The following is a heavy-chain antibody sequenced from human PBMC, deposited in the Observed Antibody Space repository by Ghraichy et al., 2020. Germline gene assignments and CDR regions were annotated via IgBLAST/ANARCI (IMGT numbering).Heavy chain of an antibody. CDR1: GHSISSDYY. D-gene: IGHD3-10*01. Sequence: ETLSLTCAVSGHSISSDYYWVWIRQPPGKGLEWIGSIYHSGSTWYNPSLKSRVTISVDTSKNQFSLKLNSVTAADTAVYYCARKGSGSLGWIDPWGQGTLVIVSS. CDR3: ARKGSGSLGWIDP. J-gene: IGHJ5*02. V-gene: IGHV4-38-2*01. CDR2: IYHSGST.